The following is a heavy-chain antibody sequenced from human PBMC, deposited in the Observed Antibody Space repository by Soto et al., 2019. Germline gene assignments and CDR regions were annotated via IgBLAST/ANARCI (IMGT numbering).Heavy chain of an antibody. CDR3: ARYSSNSYYFDY. J-gene: IGHJ4*02. CDR2: VWFDGSHK. D-gene: IGHD6-13*01. V-gene: IGHV3-33*01. CDR1: GFTFSAYG. Sequence: QVQLVESGGGVVQPGRSLRLSCAASGFTFSAYGMHWVRQAPGKGLEWVAVVWFDGSHKFYSDSVKGRFTISRDNSKNTQYLQMHSLGAEDTAVYYCARYSSNSYYFDYWGQGTLVTVSS.